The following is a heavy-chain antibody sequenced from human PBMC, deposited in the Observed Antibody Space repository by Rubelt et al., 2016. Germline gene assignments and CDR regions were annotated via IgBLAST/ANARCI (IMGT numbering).Heavy chain of an antibody. CDR3: ARVVGYGSGSFNWFDP. J-gene: IGHJ5*02. CDR2: ISSSSSYI. D-gene: IGHD3-10*01. V-gene: IGHV3-21*01. CDR1: GFIFSSYG. Sequence: VQLVESGGGVVQPGRSLRLSCAASGFIFSSYGMHWVRQAPGQGLEWVSSISSSSSYIYYADSVKGRFPISRDNAKNSLYLQMNSLRAEDTAGYYCARVVGYGSGSFNWFDPWGQGTLVTVSS.